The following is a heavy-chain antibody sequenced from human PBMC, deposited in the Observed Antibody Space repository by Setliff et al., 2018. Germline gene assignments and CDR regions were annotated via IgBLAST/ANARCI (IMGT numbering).Heavy chain of an antibody. D-gene: IGHD3-22*01. J-gene: IGHJ4*02. CDR3: ARDQGGDYYDSSGYTTPFDY. CDR1: GGTFSSYA. CDR2: ISASNGNT. Sequence: GASVKVSCKASGGTFSSYAISWVRQAPGQGLEWLGWISASNGNTNYAQRLQGRVTMTTDTSTSTAYMELRSLRSDDTAVYYCARDQGGDYYDSSGYTTPFDYWGQGTLVTVSS. V-gene: IGHV1-18*01.